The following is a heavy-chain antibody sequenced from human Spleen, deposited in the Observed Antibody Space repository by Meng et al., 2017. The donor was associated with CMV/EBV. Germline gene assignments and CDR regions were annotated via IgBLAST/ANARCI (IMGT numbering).Heavy chain of an antibody. CDR1: GYTFTDHY. V-gene: IGHV1-2*02. CDR2: IHPQSGVT. J-gene: IGHJ6*02. Sequence: ASVKVSCKASGYTFTDHYFHWVRQAPGQGLEWMGWIHPQSGVTNYAQKFQARVTLTRDTSINTGYMELSRLTSDDTAVYYCARDGVQSFYYYYGMDVWGQGTTVTVSS. CDR3: ARDGVQSFYYYYGMDV. D-gene: IGHD3-16*01.